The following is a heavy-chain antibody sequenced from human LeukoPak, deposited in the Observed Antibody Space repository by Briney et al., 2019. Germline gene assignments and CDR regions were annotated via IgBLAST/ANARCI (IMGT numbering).Heavy chain of an antibody. CDR1: GYTFTSYY. D-gene: IGHD3-22*01. CDR3: ARDNYRWNYYDSSGPYYMDV. CDR2: INPSGGST. J-gene: IGHJ6*03. V-gene: IGHV1-46*01. Sequence: ASVKVSCKASGYTFTSYYMHWVRQAPGQGLEWMGVINPSGGSTSYAQKFQGRVTMTRDMSTSTVYMELSSLRSEDTAVYYCARDNYRWNYYDSSGPYYMDVWGKGTTVTISS.